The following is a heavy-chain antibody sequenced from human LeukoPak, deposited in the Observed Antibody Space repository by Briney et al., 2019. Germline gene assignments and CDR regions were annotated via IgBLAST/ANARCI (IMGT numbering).Heavy chain of an antibody. CDR1: GFTFSDYY. CDR2: ISSSGSTI. J-gene: IGHJ4*02. D-gene: IGHD6-19*01. CDR3: ARAGYSSGWHRLGYYFDY. V-gene: IGHV3-11*01. Sequence: PGGSLRLSCAASGFTFSDYYMSWIRQAPGKGLEWVSYISSSGSTIYYADSVKGRFTISRDNAKNSLYLQMNSLRAEDTALYYCARAGYSSGWHRLGYYFDYWGQGTLVTVSS.